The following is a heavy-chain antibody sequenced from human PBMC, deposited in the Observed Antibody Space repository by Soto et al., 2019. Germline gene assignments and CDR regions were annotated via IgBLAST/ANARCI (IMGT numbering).Heavy chain of an antibody. Sequence: QVQLQESGPGLVKPSQTLSLTCTVSGGSISSGGYYWSCIRQHPGKGLEWIGYIYYSGSTYYNPSLKSRVTTSADTSKYQFSQKLCSVTASDTAVYYCARAGSLWDDAFDIWGQGTMVTVSS. CDR3: ARAGSLWDDAFDI. V-gene: IGHV4-31*03. D-gene: IGHD3-10*01. CDR2: IYYSGST. J-gene: IGHJ3*02. CDR1: GGSISSGGYY.